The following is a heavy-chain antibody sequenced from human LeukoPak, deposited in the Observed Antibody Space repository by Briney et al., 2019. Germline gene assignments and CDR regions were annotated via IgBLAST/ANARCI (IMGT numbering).Heavy chain of an antibody. V-gene: IGHV1-69*04. CDR1: GGTFSSYA. CDR3: ARDKLRHDSSGGNI. CDR2: IIPILGIA. Sequence: GASVKVSCKASGGTFSSYAISWVRQAPGQGLEWMGRIIPILGIANYAQKFQGRVTITADKSTSTAYMELSSLRSEDTAVYYCARDKLRHDSSGGNIWGQGTMVTVSS. J-gene: IGHJ3*02. D-gene: IGHD3-22*01.